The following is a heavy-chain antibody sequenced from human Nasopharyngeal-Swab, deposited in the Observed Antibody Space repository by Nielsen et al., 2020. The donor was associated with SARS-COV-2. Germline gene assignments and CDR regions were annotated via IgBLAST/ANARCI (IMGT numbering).Heavy chain of an antibody. CDR3: ARGGVGKHGYYYDSSGQYNWFDP. CDR2: IYYSGST. D-gene: IGHD3-22*01. V-gene: IGHV4-39*07. Sequence: VRQMPGKGLEWIGSIYYSGSTYYNPSLKSRVTISVDTPKNQFSLKLSSVTAADTAVYYCARGGVGKHGYYYDSSGQYNWFDPWGQGTLVTVSS. J-gene: IGHJ5*02.